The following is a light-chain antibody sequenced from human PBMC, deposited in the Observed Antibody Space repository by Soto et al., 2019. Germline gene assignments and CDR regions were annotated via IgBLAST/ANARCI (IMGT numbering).Light chain of an antibody. CDR2: DAS. CDR1: QTVRNNY. Sequence: EFVLTQSPGTLSLSPGERATLSCRASQTVRNNYLAWYQQKPGQAPRLLIYDASSRETGIPDRFSGGGAGPECTRPISSLEPEDFSVDYCLHRFNWTFTFGPGTKVDIK. J-gene: IGKJ3*01. V-gene: IGKV3D-20*02. CDR3: LHRFNWTFT.